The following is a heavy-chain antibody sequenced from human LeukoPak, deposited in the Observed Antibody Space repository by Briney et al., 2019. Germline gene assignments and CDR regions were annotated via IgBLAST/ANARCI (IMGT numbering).Heavy chain of an antibody. J-gene: IGHJ4*02. CDR2: ISGSGGST. CDR1: GFTFSSYA. Sequence: GGSLRLSCAASGFTFSSYAMSWVRQAPGKGLEWVSAISGSGGSTYYADSVKGRFTISRDNSKNTPYLQMNSLRAEDTAVYYCAKDPRYCSSTSCYPGDYWGQGTLVTVSS. D-gene: IGHD2-2*01. CDR3: AKDPRYCSSTSCYPGDY. V-gene: IGHV3-23*01.